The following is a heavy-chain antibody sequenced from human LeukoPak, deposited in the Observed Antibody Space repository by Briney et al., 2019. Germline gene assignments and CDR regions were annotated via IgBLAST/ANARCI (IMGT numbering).Heavy chain of an antibody. V-gene: IGHV4-59*01. CDR3: ARVQESQIDYYFDY. D-gene: IGHD3-9*01. J-gene: IGHJ4*02. CDR1: GGSISSYY. CDR2: VYYTGST. Sequence: SETLSLTCTFSGGSISSYYWSWVRQPPRKGLEWIGFVYYTGSTNYSPSLKSRVTISADTSKNQFSLKLSSVTAADTAVYYCARVQESQIDYYFDYWGQGTLVTVSS.